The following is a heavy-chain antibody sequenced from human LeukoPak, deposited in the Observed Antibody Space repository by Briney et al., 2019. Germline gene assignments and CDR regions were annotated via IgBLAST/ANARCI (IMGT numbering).Heavy chain of an antibody. CDR3: ASMQWELLDAFDI. D-gene: IGHD1-26*01. V-gene: IGHV3-7*01. J-gene: IGHJ3*02. CDR1: GFTFSSYW. CDR2: IKQDGSEK. Sequence: GGSQRLSCAASGFTFSSYWMSWVRQAPGKGLEWVANIKQDGSEKYYVDSVKGRFTISRDNAKNSLYLQMNSLRAEDTAVYYCASMQWELLDAFDIWGQGTMVTVSS.